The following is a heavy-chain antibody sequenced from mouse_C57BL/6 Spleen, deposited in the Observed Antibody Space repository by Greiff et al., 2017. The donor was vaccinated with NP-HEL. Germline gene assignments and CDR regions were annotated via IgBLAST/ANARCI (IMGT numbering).Heavy chain of an antibody. CDR2: IHPNSGST. CDR1: GYTFTSYW. D-gene: IGHD2-1*01. V-gene: IGHV1-64*01. J-gene: IGHJ1*03. Sequence: QVQLQQPGAELVKPGASVKLSCKASGYTFTSYWMHWVKQRPGQGLEWIGMIHPNSGSTNYNEKFKSKATLTVDKSSSTAYMQLSSLTSEDSSVYYCARRGIHYGNYYLYFDVWGTGTTVTVSS. CDR3: ARRGIHYGNYYLYFDV.